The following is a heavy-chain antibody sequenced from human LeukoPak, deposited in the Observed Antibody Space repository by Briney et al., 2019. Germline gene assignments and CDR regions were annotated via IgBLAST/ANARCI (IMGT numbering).Heavy chain of an antibody. J-gene: IGHJ4*02. Sequence: PGGSLRLSCAASGFAFSSYWMHWVRQAPGKGLEWVSAISGSGGSTYYADSVKGRLTISRDNSKNTLYRQMNSLGAEDTAVYYCAKGSIAAYWGQGTLVTVSS. V-gene: IGHV3-23*01. CDR1: GFAFSSYW. CDR3: AKGSIAAY. D-gene: IGHD6-6*01. CDR2: ISGSGGST.